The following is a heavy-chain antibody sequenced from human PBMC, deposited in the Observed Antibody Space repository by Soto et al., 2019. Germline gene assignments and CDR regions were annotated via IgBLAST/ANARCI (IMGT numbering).Heavy chain of an antibody. CDR3: ARDKDRQQLGGNYYYILDL. D-gene: IGHD3-3*02. CDR2: IMPIFRKP. V-gene: IGHV1-69*12. CDR1: GGTFSTSA. J-gene: IGHJ6*02. Sequence: QVQLEQSGAEVKKPGSSVKVSCKASGGTFSTSAISWVRQAPGQGLEWMGGIMPIFRKPAYAQKSQGRVTVTADESTSTAYLELSGLRSDDTAVYYCARDKDRQQLGGNYYYILDLWGQWTTVIVSS.